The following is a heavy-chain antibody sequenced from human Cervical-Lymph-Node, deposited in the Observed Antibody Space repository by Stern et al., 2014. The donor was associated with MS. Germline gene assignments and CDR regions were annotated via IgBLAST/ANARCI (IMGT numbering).Heavy chain of an antibody. J-gene: IGHJ4*02. CDR3: ARVIRTRTTAFDY. CDR1: GDFITSGDYY. V-gene: IGHV4-30-4*01. CDR2: IYYSRRT. Sequence: VQLLESGPGLVKPSQTLSLTCTVSGDFITSGDYYWSWIRQPPGKGLQFLGYIYYSRRTYYIPSLKSRLTMSIDMSKSQFSLQLSSVTAADTAMYYCARVIRTRTTAFDYWGPGTLVAVSS. D-gene: IGHD1-14*01.